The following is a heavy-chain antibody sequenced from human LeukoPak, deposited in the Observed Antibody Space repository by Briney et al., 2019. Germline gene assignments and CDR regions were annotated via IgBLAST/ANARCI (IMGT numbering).Heavy chain of an antibody. CDR3: ARGSYVGSFDY. V-gene: IGHV3-23*01. D-gene: IGHD1-26*01. J-gene: IGHJ4*02. CDR2: ISGSGDQT. CDR1: GFAFNNYV. Sequence: GGSLRLSCAASGFAFNNYVMTWVRQAPGKGLDWFSAISGSGDQTYYADSVKGRFTISRDNAKNSLYLQMNSLRAEDTAVYYCARGSYVGSFDYWGQGTLVTVSS.